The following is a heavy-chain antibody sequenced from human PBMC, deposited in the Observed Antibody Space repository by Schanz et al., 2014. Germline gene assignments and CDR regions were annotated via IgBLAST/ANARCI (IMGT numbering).Heavy chain of an antibody. CDR3: ARHGGIPYYPMDV. V-gene: IGHV4-31*03. J-gene: IGHJ6*02. CDR2: ISYSGST. D-gene: IGHD3-16*01. CDR1: GASISSGGYY. Sequence: QVQLQESGPGLVKPSQTLSLTCTVSGASISSGGYYWDWIRLLPGKGLEWIGYISYSGSTSFNPSLKSRLTMSVDTSNNQFSLRLSSVTAADTAVYYCARHGGIPYYPMDVWGRGTTVTVSS.